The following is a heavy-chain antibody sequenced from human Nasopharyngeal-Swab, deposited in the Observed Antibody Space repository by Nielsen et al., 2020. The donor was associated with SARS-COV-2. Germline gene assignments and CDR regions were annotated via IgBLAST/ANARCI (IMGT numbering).Heavy chain of an antibody. CDR2: INPNSGGT. J-gene: IGHJ5*02. V-gene: IGHV1-2*02. CDR1: GYTFTSYD. CDR3: ARDGTGFDP. Sequence: ASVKVSCKASGYTFTSYDINWVRQATGQGLEWMGWINPNSGGTNYAQKFQGRVTMTRDTSISTAYMELSRLRSDDTAVYYCARDGTGFDPWGQGTLVTVSS.